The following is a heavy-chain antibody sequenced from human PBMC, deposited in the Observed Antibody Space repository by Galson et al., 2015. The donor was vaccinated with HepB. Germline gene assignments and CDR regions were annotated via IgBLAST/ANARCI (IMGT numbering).Heavy chain of an antibody. V-gene: IGHV1-46*03. CDR3: ARGALGSSSWGNWFDP. D-gene: IGHD6-13*01. J-gene: IGHJ5*02. CDR2: INPSGGST. CDR1: GYTFTSYY. Sequence: SVKVSCKASGYTFTSYYMHWVRQAPGQGLEWMGIINPSGGSTSYAQKFQGRVTMTRDTSTSTVYMELSSLRSEDTAVYYCARGALGSSSWGNWFDPWGQGTLVTVSS.